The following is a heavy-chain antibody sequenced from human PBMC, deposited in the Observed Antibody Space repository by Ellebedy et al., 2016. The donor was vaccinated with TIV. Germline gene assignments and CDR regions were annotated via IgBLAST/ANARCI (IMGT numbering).Heavy chain of an antibody. D-gene: IGHD4-23*01. V-gene: IGHV3-23*01. Sequence: GESLKISCAASGISLRSYAMSWVRQAPGKGLEWVSAITASGSRHYADSVKGRFTISRDNSKDTLFLQMNRLRAEDTAIYFCARDPVGVGPAFDVWGQGTMVTVSS. CDR1: GISLRSYA. CDR3: ARDPVGVGPAFDV. CDR2: ITASGSR. J-gene: IGHJ3*01.